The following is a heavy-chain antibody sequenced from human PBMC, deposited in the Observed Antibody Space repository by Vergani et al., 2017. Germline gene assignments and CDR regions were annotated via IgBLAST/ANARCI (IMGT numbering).Heavy chain of an antibody. CDR2: INTNTGNP. J-gene: IGHJ4*01. CDR3: ARDYLSDPDWLFDS. D-gene: IGHD3-9*01. Sequence: QVQLVQSGSELKKPGASVNASCEASGYTFTDYAMTWVRQAPGQGLEWMGWINTNTGNPTYAQSFTGRFVFSLDTSVSTAYLQINSLQAEDTAVYYCARDYLSDPDWLFDSWGHGTLFTVSS. V-gene: IGHV7-4-1*02. CDR1: GYTFTDYA.